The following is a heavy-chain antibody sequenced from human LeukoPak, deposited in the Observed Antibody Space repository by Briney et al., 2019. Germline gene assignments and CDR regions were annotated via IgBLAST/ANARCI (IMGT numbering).Heavy chain of an antibody. CDR3: ARRAAAGRYYYYYMDV. J-gene: IGHJ6*03. V-gene: IGHV1-69*13. D-gene: IGHD6-13*01. CDR2: IIPLFGTT. CDR1: GGTFRSYG. Sequence: SVKVSCKASGGTFRSYGITWVRQAPGRGLEWMGGIIPLFGTTDYAQKFQGRVSITADESTGTVYMGLSSLRFEDTAVYYCARRAAAGRYYYYYMDVWGKGTTVTVSS.